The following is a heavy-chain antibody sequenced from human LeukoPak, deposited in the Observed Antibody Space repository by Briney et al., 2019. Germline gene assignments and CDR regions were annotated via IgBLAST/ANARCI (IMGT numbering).Heavy chain of an antibody. D-gene: IGHD7-27*01. J-gene: IGHJ2*01. CDR2: IYGGGST. CDR1: GFTVSTKY. Sequence: GGSLRLSCAASGFTVSTKYMSWVRQAPGKGLEWVSVIYGGGSTNYADSVKGRFTISRDNSKNTLYLQMNSLRAEDTAVYYCARDPGESYWYFDLWGRGTLATVSS. CDR3: ARDPGESYWYFDL. V-gene: IGHV3-53*01.